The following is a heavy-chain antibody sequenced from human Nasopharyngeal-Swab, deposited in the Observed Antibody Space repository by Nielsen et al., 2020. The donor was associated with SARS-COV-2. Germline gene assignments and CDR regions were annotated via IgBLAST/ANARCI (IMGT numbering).Heavy chain of an antibody. D-gene: IGHD2-21*01. CDR3: AKAPYLRGLDV. V-gene: IGHV3-23*01. CDR2: ISKGGGTT. Sequence: GSLRLSCAAAGFTFSIYNMSWIRKAQGKGLEGVSSISKGGGTTYYVDSVKGRFTISRDNSKNTLYLQMNSLRVEDTAVYYCAKAPYLRGLDVWGQGTPVTVSS. J-gene: IGHJ6*02. CDR1: GFTFSIYN.